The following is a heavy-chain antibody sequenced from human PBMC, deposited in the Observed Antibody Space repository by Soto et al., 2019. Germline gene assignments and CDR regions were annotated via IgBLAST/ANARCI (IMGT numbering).Heavy chain of an antibody. CDR2: INHSGST. CDR1: GGSFSGYY. J-gene: IGHJ4*02. D-gene: IGHD3-10*01. CDR3: ARDRSRGSIGDY. V-gene: IGHV4-34*01. Sequence: TSETLSLTCAVYGGSFSGYYWSWIRQPPGKGLEWIGEINHSGSTNYNPSLKSRVTISVDTSKNQFSLKLSSVTAADTAVYYCARDRSRGSIGDYWGQGTLVTVSS.